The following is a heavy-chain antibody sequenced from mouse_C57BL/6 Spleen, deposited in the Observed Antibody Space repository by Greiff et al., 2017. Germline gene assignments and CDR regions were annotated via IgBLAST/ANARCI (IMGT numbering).Heavy chain of an antibody. CDR3: ARDPLYDGSSSSYWYFGV. Sequence: EVKLVESGGGLVKPGGSLKLSCAASGFTFSSYAMSWVRQTPEKRLEWVATISDGGSYTYYPDNVKGRFTISRDTAKNNLYLQMSHLKSEDTAMYYCARDPLYDGSSSSYWYFGVWGTGTTVTV. CDR2: ISDGGSYT. CDR1: GFTFSSYA. D-gene: IGHD1-1*01. J-gene: IGHJ1*03. V-gene: IGHV5-4*01.